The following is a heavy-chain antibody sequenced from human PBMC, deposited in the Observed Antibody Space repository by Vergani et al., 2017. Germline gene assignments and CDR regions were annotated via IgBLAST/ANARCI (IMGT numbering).Heavy chain of an antibody. CDR2: ISYDGSNK. CDR3: ARDQWLDTDAFDI. J-gene: IGHJ3*02. CDR1: GFTFSSYA. D-gene: IGHD6-19*01. V-gene: IGHV3-30-3*01. Sequence: QVQLVESGGGVVQPGRSLRLSCAASGFTFSSYAMHWVRQAPGKGLEWVAVISYDGSNKYYADSVKGRFTISRDNSKNTLYLQMNSLRAEDTAVYYCARDQWLDTDAFDIWGQGTMVTVSS.